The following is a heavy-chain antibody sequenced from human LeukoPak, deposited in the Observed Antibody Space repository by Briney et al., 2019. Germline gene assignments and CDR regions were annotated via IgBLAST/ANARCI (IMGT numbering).Heavy chain of an antibody. J-gene: IGHJ4*02. CDR3: ATQRGSYLWGTDFDY. D-gene: IGHD3-16*01. CDR1: GYTFTGYY. Sequence: ASVEVSCKASGYTFTGYYMHWVRQAPGQGLEWMGWINPNSGDTKFAREFQGRVTMTRDTSISTAYMGLSRLRSDDTAVYYCATQRGSYLWGTDFDYWGQGTLVTVSS. CDR2: INPNSGDT. V-gene: IGHV1-2*02.